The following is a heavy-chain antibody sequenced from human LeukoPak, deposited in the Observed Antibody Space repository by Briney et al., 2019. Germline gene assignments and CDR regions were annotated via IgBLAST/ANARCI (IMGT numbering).Heavy chain of an antibody. J-gene: IGHJ6*03. D-gene: IGHD6-13*01. CDR1: GGSISSSSYY. CDR2: IYYSGST. CDR3: ARVAAAGTLGTYYYYMDV. V-gene: IGHV4-39*07. Sequence: KPSETLSLTCTVSGGSISSSSYYWGWIRQPPGKGLEWIGSIYYSGSTYYNPSLKSRVTISVDTSKNQFSLKLSSVTAADTAVYYCARVAAAGTLGTYYYYMDVWGKGTTVTVSS.